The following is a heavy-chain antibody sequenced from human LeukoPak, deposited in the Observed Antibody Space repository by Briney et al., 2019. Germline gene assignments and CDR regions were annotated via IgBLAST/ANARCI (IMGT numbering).Heavy chain of an antibody. V-gene: IGHV3-23*01. CDR1: GFTFSTSA. CDR3: ATAKYDYGDPVGWFDP. J-gene: IGHJ5*02. Sequence: GGSLRLSCAASGFTFSTSAMTWVRQAPGKGLEWVSGIISTGTTYYADSVRGRFTISRDNSKNTLYLLMTSLRVEDTAVYYCATAKYDYGDPVGWFDPWGPGTLVTVSS. CDR2: IISTGTT. D-gene: IGHD4-17*01.